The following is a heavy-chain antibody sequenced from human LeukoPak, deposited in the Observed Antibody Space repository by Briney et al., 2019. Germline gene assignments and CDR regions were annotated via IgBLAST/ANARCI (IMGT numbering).Heavy chain of an antibody. D-gene: IGHD2-21*01. Sequence: ASVKVSCKASGYTFTSYGISWVRQAPGQGLEWMGWINPNSGATNYAQKFQGRVTMTRDTSISTAYMELTRLRSDDTAVYYCARAYCGGDCYDSWGQGTLVTVSS. J-gene: IGHJ4*02. CDR1: GYTFTSYG. CDR2: INPNSGAT. V-gene: IGHV1-2*02. CDR3: ARAYCGGDCYDS.